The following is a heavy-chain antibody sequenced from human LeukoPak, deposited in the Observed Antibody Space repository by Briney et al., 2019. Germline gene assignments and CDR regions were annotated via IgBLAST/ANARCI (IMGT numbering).Heavy chain of an antibody. D-gene: IGHD5-12*01. CDR2: IWHDGSNK. Sequence: GRSLRLSCTTSGFTFSNYGMHWVRQAPGKGLEWVAVIWHDGSNKYYTDSVKGRFTISRDNSKNTLYLQMNSLRPEDTAMYYCASKDMVATGWGQGTLVTVSS. J-gene: IGHJ4*02. CDR3: ASKDMVATG. CDR1: GFTFSNYG. V-gene: IGHV3-33*01.